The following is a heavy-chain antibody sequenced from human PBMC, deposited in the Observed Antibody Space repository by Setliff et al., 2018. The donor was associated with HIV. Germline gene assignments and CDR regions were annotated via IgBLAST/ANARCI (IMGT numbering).Heavy chain of an antibody. V-gene: IGHV1-69*10. CDR2: IISILDIT. J-gene: IGHJ3*02. Sequence: SVKVSCKASGGTSSTHAMNWVRQAPGQGLEWMGQIISILDITTYAQQLRGRVTITADESTSTFYMELSSLRSADTAVYYCAGPRGDEAFDIWGQGTKVTVSS. CDR1: GGTSSTHA. D-gene: IGHD3-10*01. CDR3: AGPRGDEAFDI.